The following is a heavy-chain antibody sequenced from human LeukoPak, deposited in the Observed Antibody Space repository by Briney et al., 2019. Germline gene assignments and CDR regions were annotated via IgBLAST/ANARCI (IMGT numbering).Heavy chain of an antibody. CDR1: GFRFTNAW. CDR3: VKVDT. J-gene: IGHJ4*02. V-gene: IGHV3-30*18. Sequence: GGSLRLSCAASGFRFTNAWMSWVRQAPGKGLEWVAVISFDGGNEYYAESVKGRFTISRDNSRNTLYLQMDSLSAEDTAVYYCVKVDTWGQGTLVTVSS. D-gene: IGHD3-22*01. CDR2: ISFDGGNE.